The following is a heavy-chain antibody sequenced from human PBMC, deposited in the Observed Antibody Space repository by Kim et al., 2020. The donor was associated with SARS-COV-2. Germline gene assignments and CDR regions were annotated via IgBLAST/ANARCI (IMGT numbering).Heavy chain of an antibody. CDR3: AKPCYYDSSGYVDY. CDR1: GFTFSSYG. V-gene: IGHV3-30*18. D-gene: IGHD3-22*01. Sequence: GGSLRLSCAASGFTFSSYGMHWVRQAPGKGLEWVAVISYDGSNKYYADSVKGRFTISRDNSKNTLYLQMNSLRAEDTAVYYCAKPCYYDSSGYVDYWGQG. J-gene: IGHJ4*02. CDR2: ISYDGSNK.